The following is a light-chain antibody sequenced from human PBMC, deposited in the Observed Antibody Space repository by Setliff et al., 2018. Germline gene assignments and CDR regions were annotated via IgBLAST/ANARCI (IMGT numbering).Light chain of an antibody. V-gene: IGLV2-14*01. CDR2: DVS. CDR1: SSDIGAYNC. Sequence: QSALAQPASVPGAPGQSINISYTGTSSDIGAYNCIPWYQHHPDKAPKLLIYDVSNPRSGVSSRFSGSQSGNTASLTISGLHAEDEADYFCCSCTSHITPYVFGTGTKVTVL. CDR3: CSCTSHITPYV. J-gene: IGLJ1*01.